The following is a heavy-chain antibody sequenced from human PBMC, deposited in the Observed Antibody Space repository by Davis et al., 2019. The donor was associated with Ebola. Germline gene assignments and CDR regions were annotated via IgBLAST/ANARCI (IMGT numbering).Heavy chain of an antibody. CDR2: INHSGSS. Sequence: SQTPSLTRAIYGGSFRGSYWSWIRQSPGTGLEWIGEINHSGSSTYNPSLKSRVTLSIDTSKNQFSLNSNSVTAADTAVYYCARGPVVVVSATLYWYFDLWGRGSLVTVSS. D-gene: IGHD2-15*01. CDR3: ARGPVVVVSATLYWYFDL. CDR1: GGSFRGSY. V-gene: IGHV4-34*01. J-gene: IGHJ2*01.